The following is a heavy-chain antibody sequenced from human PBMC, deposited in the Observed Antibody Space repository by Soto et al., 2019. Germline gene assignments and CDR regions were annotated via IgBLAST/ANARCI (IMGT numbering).Heavy chain of an antibody. J-gene: IGHJ4*02. D-gene: IGHD3-22*01. CDR3: ARDSLTDSLPSY. CDR2: IIPILGIA. CDR1: GGTFSSYT. V-gene: IGHV1-69*08. Sequence: QVQLVQSGAEVKKPGSSVKVSCKASGGTFSSYTISWVRQAPGQGLEWMGRIIPILGIANYAQKFQGRVTITADKSTSTASMELSSLRSEETAVYYCARDSLTDSLPSYWGQGTLVTVSS.